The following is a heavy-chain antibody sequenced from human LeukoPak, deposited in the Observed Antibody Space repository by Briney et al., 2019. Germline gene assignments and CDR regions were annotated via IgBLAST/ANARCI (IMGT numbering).Heavy chain of an antibody. V-gene: IGHV1-69*13. CDR2: IIPIFGTA. D-gene: IGHD2-15*01. CDR1: GGTFSSYA. J-gene: IGHJ6*02. CDR3: ARAGRYCSGGSCYSYYYYGMDV. Sequence: SVKVSCTASGGTFSSYAISWVRQAPGQGLEWMGGIIPIFGTANYAQKFQGRVTITADESTSTAYMELSSLRSEDTAVYYCARAGRYCSGGSCYSYYYYGMDVWGQGTTVTVSS.